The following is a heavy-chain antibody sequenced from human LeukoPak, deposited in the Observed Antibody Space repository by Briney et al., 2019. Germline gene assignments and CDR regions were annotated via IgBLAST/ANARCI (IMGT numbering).Heavy chain of an antibody. D-gene: IGHD2-2*03. CDR2: IKQDGSEK. Sequence: GGSLRLSCAASGFTFSSYWMSWVRQAPGKGLEWVANIKQDGSEKYYVGSVKGRFTISRDNAKNSLYLQMNSLRAEDTAVYYCARDLDIVVVPAAMVPDYWGQGTLVTVSS. CDR1: GFTFSSYW. J-gene: IGHJ4*02. V-gene: IGHV3-7*01. CDR3: ARDLDIVVVPAAMVPDY.